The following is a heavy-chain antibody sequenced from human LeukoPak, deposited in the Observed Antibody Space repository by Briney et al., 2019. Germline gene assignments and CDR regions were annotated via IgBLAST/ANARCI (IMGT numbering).Heavy chain of an antibody. CDR1: GYTFTSYG. CDR3: ARVYPRTRKYNWNAGGYFDY. J-gene: IGHJ4*02. Sequence: ASVKVSCKASGYTFTSYGISWVRQAPGQGLEWMGWISAYNGNTNYAQKLQGRVTMTTDTSTSTAYMELRSLRSDDTAVYYCARVYPRTRKYNWNAGGYFDYWGQGTLVTVSS. D-gene: IGHD1-1*01. V-gene: IGHV1-18*01. CDR2: ISAYNGNT.